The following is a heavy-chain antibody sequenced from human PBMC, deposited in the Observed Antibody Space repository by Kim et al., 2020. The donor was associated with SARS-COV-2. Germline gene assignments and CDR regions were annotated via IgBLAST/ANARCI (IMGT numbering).Heavy chain of an antibody. V-gene: IGHV4-39*01. J-gene: IGHJ4*02. CDR2: IYYSGST. CDR3: ARQGYSYGSPYFDY. CDR1: GGSISSSSYY. D-gene: IGHD5-18*01. Sequence: SETLSLTCTVSGGSISSSSYYWGWIRQPPGKGLEWIGSIYYSGSTYYNPSLKSRVTISVDTSKNQFSLKLSSVTAADTAVYYCARQGYSYGSPYFDYWGQGTLVTVSS.